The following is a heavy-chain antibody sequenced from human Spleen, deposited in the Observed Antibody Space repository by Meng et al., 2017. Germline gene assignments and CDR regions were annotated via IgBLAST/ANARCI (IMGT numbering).Heavy chain of an antibody. D-gene: IGHD4-17*01. CDR1: GGTISSTNW. V-gene: IGHV4-4*02. CDR2: IYHSGRT. CDR3: TTLYGDRIS. J-gene: IGHJ4*02. Sequence: QVQLQESGPGLVKPSGTLSLTCTVSGGTISSTNWWIWVRQPPGEGLEWIGEIYHSGRTNHNPSLKSRVTISLDKSKNQFSLKLSSVTAADTAVYYCTTLYGDRISWGQGTLVTVSS.